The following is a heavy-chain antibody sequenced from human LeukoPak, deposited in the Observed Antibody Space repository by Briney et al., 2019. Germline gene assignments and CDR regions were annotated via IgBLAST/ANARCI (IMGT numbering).Heavy chain of an antibody. Sequence: PGGSLRLSCAASGFTVSSNYMSWVRQAPGKGLEWVSVIYSGGSTYYAESVKGRFTISRDNSKNTLYLQMNSLRTEDTAVYYCASERPDYDFWSGYMDVWGKGTTVTVSS. D-gene: IGHD3-3*01. CDR3: ASERPDYDFWSGYMDV. J-gene: IGHJ6*03. V-gene: IGHV3-53*01. CDR1: GFTVSSNY. CDR2: IYSGGST.